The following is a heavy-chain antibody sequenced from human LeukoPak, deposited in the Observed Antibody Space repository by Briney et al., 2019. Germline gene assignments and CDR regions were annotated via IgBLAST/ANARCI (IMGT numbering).Heavy chain of an antibody. CDR3: ASQLITGTTNYYFDY. CDR2: IYYSGST. CDR1: GGSISSSSYY. J-gene: IGHJ4*02. D-gene: IGHD1-7*01. Sequence: PSETLSLTSTVSGGSISSSSYYWGWIRQPPGKGLEWIGSIYYSGSTYYNPSLKSRVTISVDTSKNQFSLKLSSVTAADTAVYYCASQLITGTTNYYFDYWGQGTLVTVSS. V-gene: IGHV4-39*01.